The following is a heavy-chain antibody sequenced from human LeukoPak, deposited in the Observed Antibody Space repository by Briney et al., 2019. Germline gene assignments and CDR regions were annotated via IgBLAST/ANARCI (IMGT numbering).Heavy chain of an antibody. J-gene: IGHJ4*02. Sequence: GGSLRLSCAASGFTFSSYGMHWVRQAPGKGLEWVAVISYDGSNKYYADSVKGRFTTSRDNSKNTLYLQMNSLRAEDTAVYYCAKDWRSSWYYFDYWGQGTLVTVSS. CDR3: AKDWRSSWYYFDY. V-gene: IGHV3-30*18. CDR2: ISYDGSNK. D-gene: IGHD6-13*01. CDR1: GFTFSSYG.